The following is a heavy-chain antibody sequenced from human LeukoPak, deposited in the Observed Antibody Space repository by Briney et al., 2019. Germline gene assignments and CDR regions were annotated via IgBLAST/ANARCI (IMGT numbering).Heavy chain of an antibody. CDR3: ARAKGLLGTDNWFDP. CDR1: GGSISSSSYY. V-gene: IGHV4-39*07. D-gene: IGHD3-22*01. CDR2: IYYSGST. J-gene: IGHJ5*02. Sequence: SETLSLTCTVSGGSISSSSYYWGWIHQPPGKGLEWIGSIYYSGSTYYNPSLKSRVTISVDTSKNQFSLKLSSVTAADTAVYYCARAKGLLGTDNWFDPWGQGTLVTVSS.